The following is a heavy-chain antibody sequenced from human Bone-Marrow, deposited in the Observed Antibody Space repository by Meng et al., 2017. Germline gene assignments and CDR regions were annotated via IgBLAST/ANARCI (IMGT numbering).Heavy chain of an antibody. CDR1: GSPVSSGYW. J-gene: IGHJ4*02. V-gene: IGHV4-4*02. CDR2: FHHSGTT. CDR3: AASSGWYRIDS. Sequence: QVPRQVWGPGLVEPSGHLSLTGGVSGSPVSSGYWWTWVRQPPGKGLEWIGEFHHSGTTNYNPSLRSRVTISVDTSKNQFSLRLTSVTAADTAVYYCAASSGWYRIDSWGQGTLVTVSS. D-gene: IGHD6-19*01.